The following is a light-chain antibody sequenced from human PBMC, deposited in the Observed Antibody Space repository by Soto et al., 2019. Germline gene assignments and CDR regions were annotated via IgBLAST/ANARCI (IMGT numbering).Light chain of an antibody. CDR2: GAS. Sequence: EIVFTQSPVTLSLSPVERATLSCRASQSVSSTYLAWYQQKPGQAPRLLIYGASTRGTGIPDRFSGSGSGTDFTLTITRLEPEDFATYYCQQHGQWPITCGQGTRREIK. CDR3: QQHGQWPIT. CDR1: QSVSSTY. V-gene: IGKV3-20*01. J-gene: IGKJ5*01.